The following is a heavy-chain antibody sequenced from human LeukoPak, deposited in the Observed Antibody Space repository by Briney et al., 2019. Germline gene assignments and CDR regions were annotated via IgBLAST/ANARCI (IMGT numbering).Heavy chain of an antibody. V-gene: IGHV1-18*01. CDR1: GYTFTSYG. J-gene: IGHJ4*02. D-gene: IGHD6-13*01. CDR2: ISAYNGNT. Sequence: ASVKVSCKASGYTFTSYGISWVRQAPGQGLEWMGWISAYNGNTNYAQKLQGRVTMTTDTSTSTAYMELRSLRSDDTAVYYCARRGRRSLIAAAGRATGPTGYYFDYWGQGTLVTVSS. CDR3: ARRGRRSLIAAAGRATGPTGYYFDY.